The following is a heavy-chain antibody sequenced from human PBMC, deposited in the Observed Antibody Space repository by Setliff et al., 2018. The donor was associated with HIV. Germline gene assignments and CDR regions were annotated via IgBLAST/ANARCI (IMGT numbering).Heavy chain of an antibody. CDR2: FYFGGRT. D-gene: IGHD6-19*01. CDR3: ARQYWGGGSSGLVYYFDN. J-gene: IGHJ4*02. Sequence: SETLSLTCTVSGASISSSNFYWSWIRRSPGKGLEWIGSFYFGGRTHYNPSLKSRVTISVDTLGNQFSLDLSSVTAADTAVFFCARQYWGGGSSGLVYYFDNWGQGMSVTVSS. V-gene: IGHV4-39*01. CDR1: GASISSSNFY.